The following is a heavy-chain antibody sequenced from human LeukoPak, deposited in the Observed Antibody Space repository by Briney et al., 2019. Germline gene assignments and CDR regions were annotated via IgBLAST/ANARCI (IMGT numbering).Heavy chain of an antibody. J-gene: IGHJ4*02. CDR1: GFTFSRYG. Sequence: GGSLRLSCAASGFTFSRYGMHWVRQAPGKGLEWVAVISYDGSNKYYADSVKGRFTISRDNSKNTLYPQMNSLRAEDTAVYYCAKSHGYSYGLDYWGQGTLVTVSS. D-gene: IGHD5-18*01. CDR3: AKSHGYSYGLDY. V-gene: IGHV3-30*18. CDR2: ISYDGSNK.